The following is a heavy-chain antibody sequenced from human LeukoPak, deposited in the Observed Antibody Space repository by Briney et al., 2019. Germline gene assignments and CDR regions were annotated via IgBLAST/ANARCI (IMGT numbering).Heavy chain of an antibody. CDR1: GFTFSSYG. J-gene: IGHJ6*02. D-gene: IGHD3-22*01. V-gene: IGHV3-33*01. CDR2: LWYDGSNK. CDR3: ARDLTYYYDSSGYYGMDV. Sequence: GRSLRLSCAASGFTFSSYGMHWVRQAPGKGLEWVAVLWYDGSNKYYADSVKGRFTISRDNSKNTLYLQMNSLRAEDTAVYYCARDLTYYYDSSGYYGMDVWGQGTTVTVSS.